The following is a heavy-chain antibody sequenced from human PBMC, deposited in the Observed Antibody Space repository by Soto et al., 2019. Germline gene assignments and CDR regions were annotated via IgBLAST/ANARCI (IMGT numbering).Heavy chain of an antibody. Sequence: GGSLRLSCEASGFTFSGFDMHWVRQPTGKGLEWVSAIGTAGDTYYAVSVKGRFTISRDNAKNSLSLQMNSLRAGDTAVYFCARGQEVGAHFFDSWGQGTQVTVSS. J-gene: IGHJ4*02. CDR1: GFTFSGFD. CDR2: IGTAGDT. CDR3: ARGQEVGAHFFDS. D-gene: IGHD2-15*01. V-gene: IGHV3-13*01.